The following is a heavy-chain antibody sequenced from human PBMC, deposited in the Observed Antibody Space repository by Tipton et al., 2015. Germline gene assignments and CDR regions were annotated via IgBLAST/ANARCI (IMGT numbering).Heavy chain of an antibody. V-gene: IGHV3-64D*08. CDR3: VKDLNYYDSSGD. CDR2: ITTNGYST. Sequence: SLRLSCSAAGFTLSRYAMNWVRQAPGKGLEYVSAITTNGYSTYYADSVRGRFTISRDNSKNTLSLQMSSLRAEDTAVYYCVKDLNYYDSSGDWGQGTLVTVSS. D-gene: IGHD3-22*01. CDR1: GFTLSRYA. J-gene: IGHJ4*02.